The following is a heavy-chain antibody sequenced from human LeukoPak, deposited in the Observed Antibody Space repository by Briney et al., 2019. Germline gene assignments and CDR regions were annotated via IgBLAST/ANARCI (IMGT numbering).Heavy chain of an antibody. Sequence: ASVKVSCKASGYTFTGYYMQWVRQAPGQGLEWMGWINPNNGGTKYAQKFQGRVTMTRDTSISTAYMELSRLRSDDTAVYYCACYGGNSYNWFDPWGQGTPVTVSS. CDR3: ACYGGNSYNWFDP. V-gene: IGHV1-2*02. CDR1: GYTFTGYY. J-gene: IGHJ5*02. D-gene: IGHD4-23*01. CDR2: INPNNGGT.